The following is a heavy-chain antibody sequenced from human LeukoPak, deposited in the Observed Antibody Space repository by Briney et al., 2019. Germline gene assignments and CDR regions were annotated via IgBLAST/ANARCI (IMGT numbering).Heavy chain of an antibody. J-gene: IGHJ4*02. V-gene: IGHV1-69*04. CDR1: GGTFSSYT. CDR2: IIPILGIA. CDR3: ARDISQLWYFDY. D-gene: IGHD5-18*01. Sequence: SVKVSCKASGGTFSSYTISWARQAPGQGLEWMGRIIPILGIANYAQKFPGRVTITADKSTSTAYMELSSLRSEDTAVYYCARDISQLWYFDYWGQGTLVTVSS.